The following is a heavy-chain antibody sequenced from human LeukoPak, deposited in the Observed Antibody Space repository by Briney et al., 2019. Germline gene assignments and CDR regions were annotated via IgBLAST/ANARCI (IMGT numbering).Heavy chain of an antibody. CDR1: GFTFSTYS. D-gene: IGHD4-23*01. J-gene: IGHJ4*02. CDR3: ARAVGNHFDY. CDR2: ISYSSSPI. V-gene: IGHV3-48*01. Sequence: GGSLRLSCAASGFTFSTYSMRWVRQAPGKGLECVSYISYSSSPIYYADSVKGRFTNSRDNAKNSLYLQMNSLRAEDTAVYYCARAVGNHFDYWGQGTLVTVSS.